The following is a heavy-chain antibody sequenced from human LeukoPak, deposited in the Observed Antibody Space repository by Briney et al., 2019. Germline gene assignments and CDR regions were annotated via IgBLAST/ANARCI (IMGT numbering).Heavy chain of an antibody. V-gene: IGHV4-34*01. Sequence: SETLSLTCTVYGGSFSGYYWSWVRQPPGKRLEWIGDINHSGSTNYNPSLKSRVTISVDTSKNQFSLKLSSVTAADTAVYYCARGELVRGAFDIWGQGTMVTVSS. J-gene: IGHJ3*02. CDR1: GGSFSGYY. CDR3: ARGELVRGAFDI. D-gene: IGHD6-13*01. CDR2: INHSGST.